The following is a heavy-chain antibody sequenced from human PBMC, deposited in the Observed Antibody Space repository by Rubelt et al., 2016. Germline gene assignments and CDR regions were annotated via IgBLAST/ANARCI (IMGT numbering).Heavy chain of an antibody. V-gene: IGHV3-66*01. D-gene: IGHD2-15*01. CDR2: IYSGGST. J-gene: IGHJ4*02. CDR3: AREAPRGGSQFFDC. CDR1: GFTVSSNH. Sequence: GGLVQPGGSLRLSCAASGFTVSSNHMSWVRQAPGKGLEWVSLIYSGGSTYYADSVKGRFTISRDNSKNNLYLEMNSLRAEDTAVYYCAREAPRGGSQFFDCWGQGTLVTVSS.